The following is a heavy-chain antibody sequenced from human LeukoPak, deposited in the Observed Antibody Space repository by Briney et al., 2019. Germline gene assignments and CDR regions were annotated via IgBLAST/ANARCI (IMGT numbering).Heavy chain of an antibody. D-gene: IGHD4-23*01. J-gene: IGHJ4*02. CDR3: ATDPTHGKRNLQLQGG. V-gene: IGHV3-7*01. CDR2: IKQDGSEK. Sequence: PGGSLRLSCAASGFTFSSYWMSWVRQAPGKGLEWVAHIKQDGSEKNYVGSVKGRFTISRDNAKNSMYLQMNSLRAEDTAMYYCATDPTHGKRNLQLQGGWGQGTLVTVSS. CDR1: GFTFSSYW.